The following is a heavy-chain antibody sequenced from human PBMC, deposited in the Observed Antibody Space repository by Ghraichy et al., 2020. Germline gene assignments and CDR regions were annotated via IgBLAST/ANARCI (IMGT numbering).Heavy chain of an antibody. CDR1: GFTFSSYG. CDR2: IRYDGSNK. Sequence: GGSLRLSCAASGFTFSSYGMHWVRQAPGKGLEWVAFIRYDGSNKYYADSVKGRFTISRDNSKNTLYLQMNSLRAEDTAVYYCANLMTTVTREFDYWGQGTLVTVSS. CDR3: ANLMTTVTREFDY. J-gene: IGHJ4*02. V-gene: IGHV3-30*02. D-gene: IGHD4-17*01.